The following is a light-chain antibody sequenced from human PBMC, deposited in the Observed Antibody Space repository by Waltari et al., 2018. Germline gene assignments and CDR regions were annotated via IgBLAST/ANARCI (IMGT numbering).Light chain of an antibody. CDR1: SSNIGAGYD. Sequence: QSVLTQPPSVSGAPGQRVTISCTGSSSNIGAGYDVHWYQQLPGTAPKLLIYGNSNRPSGGPDRCSGSKSGTSASLASTGLQAEDEADYYCQSYDSSLSAVVFGGGTKLTVL. CDR3: QSYDSSLSAVV. CDR2: GNS. J-gene: IGLJ2*01. V-gene: IGLV1-40*01.